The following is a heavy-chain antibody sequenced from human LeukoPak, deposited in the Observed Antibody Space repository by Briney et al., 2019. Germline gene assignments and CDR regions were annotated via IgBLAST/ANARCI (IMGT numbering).Heavy chain of an antibody. D-gene: IGHD2-2*01. CDR2: ISYDGSNK. CDR3: ARDPDIVVVPAAPWMDY. J-gene: IGHJ4*02. V-gene: IGHV3-30-3*01. CDR1: GFTFSSYA. Sequence: WGSLRLSCAASGFTFSSYAMHWVRQAPGKGLEWVAVISYDGSNKYYADSVKGRFTISRDNSKNTLYLQMNSLRAEDTAVYYCARDPDIVVVPAAPWMDYWGQGTLVTVPS.